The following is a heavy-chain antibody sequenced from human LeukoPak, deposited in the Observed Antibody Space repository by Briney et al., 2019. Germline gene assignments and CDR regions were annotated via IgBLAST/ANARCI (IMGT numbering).Heavy chain of an antibody. D-gene: IGHD2-21*01. Sequence: ASVKVSCKASGYTFTSYYMHWVRQAPGQGLEWMGIINPSGGSTSYAQKFQGRVTMTRDTSTSTVYMELSSLRSEVTAVYYCARETFPNYYYYGMDVWGQGTTVTVSS. CDR1: GYTFTSYY. V-gene: IGHV1-46*01. J-gene: IGHJ6*02. CDR3: ARETFPNYYYYGMDV. CDR2: INPSGGST.